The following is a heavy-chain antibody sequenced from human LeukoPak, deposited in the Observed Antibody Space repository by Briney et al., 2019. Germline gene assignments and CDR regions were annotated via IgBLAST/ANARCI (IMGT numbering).Heavy chain of an antibody. Sequence: PGGSLRLSCAASGFTFSSYWMSWVRQAPGKGLEGVSAISGSGGSTYYADSVKGWFTISRDNSKNTLYLQMNSLRAEDTAVYYCAKGLVIRGVIHDYYFDYWGQGTLVTVSS. CDR3: AKGLVIRGVIHDYYFDY. CDR2: ISGSGGST. CDR1: GFTFSSYW. D-gene: IGHD3-10*01. V-gene: IGHV3-23*01. J-gene: IGHJ4*02.